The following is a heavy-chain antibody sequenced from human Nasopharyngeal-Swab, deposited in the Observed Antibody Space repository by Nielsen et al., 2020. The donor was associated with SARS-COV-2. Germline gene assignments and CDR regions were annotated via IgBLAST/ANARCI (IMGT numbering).Heavy chain of an antibody. CDR3: ASEHPAEYALDV. CDR2: ISRNGRNA. J-gene: IGHJ6*02. CDR1: GFIYSRFV. Sequence: GGSLRLSCETSGFIYSRFVMNWVRQAPGKGLQWVASISRNGRNAYYADSVKGRFTISRDNAKKSLFLQMNSLRAEDTAVYYCASEHPAEYALDVWGLGTTVTVS. V-gene: IGHV3-21*01.